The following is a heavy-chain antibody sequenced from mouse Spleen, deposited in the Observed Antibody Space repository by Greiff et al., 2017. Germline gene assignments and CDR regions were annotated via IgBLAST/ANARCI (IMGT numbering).Heavy chain of an antibody. Sequence: VQLQQPGAELVKPGASVKMSCKASGYTFTSYWITWVKQRPGQGLEWIGDIYPGSGSTNYNEKFKSKATLTVDTSSSTAYMQLSSLTSEDSAVYYCARDEGKDYYAMDYWGQGTSVTVSS. J-gene: IGHJ4*01. V-gene: IGHV1-55*01. CDR1: GYTFTSYW. CDR2: IYPGSGST. D-gene: IGHD1-3*01. CDR3: ARDEGKDYYAMDY.